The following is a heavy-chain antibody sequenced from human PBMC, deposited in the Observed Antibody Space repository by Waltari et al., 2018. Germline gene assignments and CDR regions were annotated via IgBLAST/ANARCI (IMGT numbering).Heavy chain of an antibody. CDR2: IGHSGDA. CDR3: AGIGPYFDVDY. V-gene: IGHV4-34*01. D-gene: IGHD3-9*01. J-gene: IGHJ4*02. CDR1: GGSLSGYR. Sequence: VQLQQWGAGLLKPSENLSLTCAVYGGSLSGYRWPWIRQSPGKGLEWIGEIGHSGDAPYNSCLRSRLTLSLDTSKNQVSLQLTSVTAPDTAVYYCAGIGPYFDVDYWRQGTLVTVS.